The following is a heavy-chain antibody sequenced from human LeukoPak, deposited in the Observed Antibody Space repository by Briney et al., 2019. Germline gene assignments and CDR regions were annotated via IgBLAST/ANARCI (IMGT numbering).Heavy chain of an antibody. CDR3: ARSYSSSWYRVEAFDI. Sequence: ASVKVSCKASGYTFTGYYMHWVRQAPGQGLEWMGWINPNSGGTNYARKFQGRVTMTRDMSTSTVYMELSSLRSEDTAVYYCARSYSSSWYRVEAFDIWGQGTMVTVSS. CDR1: GYTFTGYY. D-gene: IGHD6-13*01. CDR2: INPNSGGT. V-gene: IGHV1-2*02. J-gene: IGHJ3*02.